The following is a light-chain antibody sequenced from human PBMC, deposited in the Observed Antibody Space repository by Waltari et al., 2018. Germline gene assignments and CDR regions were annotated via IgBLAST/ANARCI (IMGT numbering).Light chain of an antibody. Sequence: QSALTQPASVSGSPGPSLTISCPGTSSDVGGYNYVSWYQQHPGKAPKLMIYDVTKRPSGVSDRFSGSKSGNTASLTISGLQAEDEADYYCCSYAGSSTLVFGGGTKLTVL. CDR3: CSYAGSSTLV. CDR1: SSDVGGYNY. CDR2: DVT. V-gene: IGLV2-23*02. J-gene: IGLJ2*01.